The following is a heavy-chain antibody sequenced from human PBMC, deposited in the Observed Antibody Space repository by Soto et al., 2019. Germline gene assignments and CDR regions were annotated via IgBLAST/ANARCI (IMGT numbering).Heavy chain of an antibody. J-gene: IGHJ4*02. CDR3: ARLRYYDFWSGYYYYFDY. D-gene: IGHD3-3*01. Sequence: PSETLSLTCTVSGGSISSYYWSWIRQPPGKGLEWIGYIYYSGSTNYNPSLKSRVTISVDTSENQFSLKLSSVTAADTAVYYCARLRYYDFWSGYYYYFDYWGQGTLVTVSS. V-gene: IGHV4-59*01. CDR1: GGSISSYY. CDR2: IYYSGST.